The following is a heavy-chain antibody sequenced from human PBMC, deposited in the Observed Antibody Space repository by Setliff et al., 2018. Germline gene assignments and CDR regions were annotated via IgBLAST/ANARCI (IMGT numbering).Heavy chain of an antibody. V-gene: IGHV4-34*01. CDR2: INHSGST. CDR1: GGSFSNYY. D-gene: IGHD6-13*01. Sequence: PSETLSLTCTVYGGSFSNYYWSWIRQPPGKGLEWIGEINHSGSTNYNPPLTSRVTISVDTSKNYFSLDVSSVTAADTAVYYCVRESRSTWYRRDFWGQGTLVTVSS. CDR3: VRESRSTWYRRDF. J-gene: IGHJ4*02.